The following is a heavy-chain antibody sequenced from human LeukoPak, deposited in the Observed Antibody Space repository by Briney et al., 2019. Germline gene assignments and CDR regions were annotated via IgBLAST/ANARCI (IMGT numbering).Heavy chain of an antibody. J-gene: IGHJ4*02. D-gene: IGHD6-19*01. Sequence: GGSLRLSCAASGFTVSSNYMSWVRQAPGKGLEGASVIYSGGSTYYADSVKGRFTISRDNSKNTLYLQMNSLRAEDTAVYYCARGRQWLLYYFDYWGQGTLVTVSS. CDR1: GFTVSSNY. CDR3: ARGRQWLLYYFDY. CDR2: IYSGGST. V-gene: IGHV3-66*01.